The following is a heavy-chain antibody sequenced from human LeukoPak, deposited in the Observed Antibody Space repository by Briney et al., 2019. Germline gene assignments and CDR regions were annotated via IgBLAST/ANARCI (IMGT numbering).Heavy chain of an antibody. Sequence: GASVKVSCKASGYTFTSYDINWVRQAAGQGLEWMGWMNPNCGNTGYAQKFQGRVTITRNTSISTAYMELSSLRSEDTAVYYCARGQVVTTRKFDYWGQGTLVTVSS. CDR1: GYTFTSYD. J-gene: IGHJ4*02. D-gene: IGHD5-12*01. V-gene: IGHV1-8*03. CDR2: MNPNCGNT. CDR3: ARGQVVTTRKFDY.